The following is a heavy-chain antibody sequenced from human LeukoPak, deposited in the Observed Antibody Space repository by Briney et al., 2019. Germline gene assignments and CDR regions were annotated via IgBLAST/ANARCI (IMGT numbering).Heavy chain of an antibody. Sequence: SVKVSCKASGGTFSSYAISWVRQAPGQGLEWMGRIIPILGIANYAQKFQGRVTITADKSTSTAYMELSSLRSEDTAVYYCASSVLQSSSFDKAYDAFDIWGQGTMVTVSS. CDR3: ASSVLQSSSFDKAYDAFDI. J-gene: IGHJ3*02. D-gene: IGHD6-6*01. CDR1: GGTFSSYA. V-gene: IGHV1-69*04. CDR2: IIPILGIA.